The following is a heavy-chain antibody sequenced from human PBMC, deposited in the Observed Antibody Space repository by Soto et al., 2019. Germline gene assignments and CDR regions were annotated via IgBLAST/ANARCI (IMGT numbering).Heavy chain of an antibody. CDR1: GYTFTSYG. CDR3: ARDLEAFSYNWNYY. V-gene: IGHV1-18*01. Sequence: ASVKVSCKASGYTFTSYGISWVRQAPVQGLEWMGWISAYNGNTNYAQKLQGRVTMTTDTSTSTAYMELRSLRSDDTAVYYCARDLEAFSYNWNYYWGQGTLVTVSS. J-gene: IGHJ4*02. CDR2: ISAYNGNT. D-gene: IGHD1-7*01.